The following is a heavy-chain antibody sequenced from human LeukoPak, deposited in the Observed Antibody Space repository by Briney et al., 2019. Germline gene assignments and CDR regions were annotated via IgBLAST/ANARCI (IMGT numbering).Heavy chain of an antibody. V-gene: IGHV1-8*03. CDR2: MNPNSGNT. CDR3: ARDLDHGYEYYYYYYMDV. J-gene: IGHJ6*03. CDR1: GYTFTSYD. Sequence: ASVKVSCKASGYTFTSYDINWVRQATGQGLEWMGWMNPNSGNTGYAQKFQGRVTITRNTSISTAYMELSSLRSEDTAVYYCARDLDHGYEYYYYYYMDVWGKGTTVTVSS. D-gene: IGHD3-3*01.